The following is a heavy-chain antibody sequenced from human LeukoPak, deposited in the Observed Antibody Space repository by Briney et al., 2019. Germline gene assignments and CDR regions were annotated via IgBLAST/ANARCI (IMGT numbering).Heavy chain of an antibody. J-gene: IGHJ5*02. Sequence: SETLSLTCADYLGSFGGYYWSWIPQPPGKGLKGIGEINESGRCNQNPSLRSRVTTSVHTPKNQFSLKLSSVTSADTAVYYCARGLYCSSTRCYKESWGEGALVTVSS. V-gene: IGHV4-34*01. D-gene: IGHD2-2*02. CDR1: LGSFGGYY. CDR2: INESGRC. CDR3: ARGLYCSSTRCYKES.